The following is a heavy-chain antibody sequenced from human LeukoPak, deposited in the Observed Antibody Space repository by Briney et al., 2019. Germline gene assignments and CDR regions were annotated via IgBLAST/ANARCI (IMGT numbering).Heavy chain of an antibody. D-gene: IGHD3-22*01. CDR1: GFTFSSYA. J-gene: IGHJ4*02. CDR3: AKVHDSSGYPYFDY. Sequence: GGSLRLSCAASGFTFSSYAMSWVRQAPGKGLEWVSAISGSGGSTYYADSVKGRFTISRDNSKNTLYMQMNSLRAEDTAVYYCAKVHDSSGYPYFDYWGQGTLVTVSS. CDR2: ISGSGGST. V-gene: IGHV3-23*01.